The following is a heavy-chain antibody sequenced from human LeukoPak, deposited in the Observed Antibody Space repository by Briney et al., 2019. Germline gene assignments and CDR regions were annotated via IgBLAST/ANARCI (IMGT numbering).Heavy chain of an antibody. V-gene: IGHV3-30*02. CDR2: IRYDGSNK. J-gene: IGHJ4*02. D-gene: IGHD6-19*01. Sequence: GGSLRLSCAASGFTFSSYGMHWVRQAPGKGLEWVAFIRYDGSNKYYADSVKGRFTISRDNSKNTLYLQMNSLRAEDTAVYYCAKDLKRYSSGWYDYWGQGTLATVSS. CDR3: AKDLKRYSSGWYDY. CDR1: GFTFSSYG.